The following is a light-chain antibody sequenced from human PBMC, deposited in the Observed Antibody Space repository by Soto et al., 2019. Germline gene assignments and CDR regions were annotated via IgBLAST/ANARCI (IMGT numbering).Light chain of an antibody. CDR2: DVS. CDR1: SSDIGAYKF. J-gene: IGLJ1*01. V-gene: IGLV2-14*03. Sequence: QSALTQPASVSGSPGQSIAISCTGTSSDIGAYKFVSWYQQHPDKAPKLIIYDVSNRPSGVSTRFSGSKSGNTASLTISGLQSEDEADYYCSSYTTTSTDVFGTGTKVTVL. CDR3: SSYTTTSTDV.